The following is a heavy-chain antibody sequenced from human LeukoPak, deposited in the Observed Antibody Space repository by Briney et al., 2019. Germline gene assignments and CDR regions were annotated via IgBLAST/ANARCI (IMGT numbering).Heavy chain of an antibody. J-gene: IGHJ4*02. V-gene: IGHV3-30-3*01. D-gene: IGHD3-9*01. CDR1: GFPFTVYP. CDR3: AKGLTNLGDD. CDR2: SSSDETYK. Sequence: AGGSLRLSCAASGFPFTVYPTHWVRQAPGKGLEWVSVSSSDETYKFYADSVRGRFTISRDNSKNTLYLQMNSLRPEDTAVYYCAKGLTNLGDDWGQGTLVTVSS.